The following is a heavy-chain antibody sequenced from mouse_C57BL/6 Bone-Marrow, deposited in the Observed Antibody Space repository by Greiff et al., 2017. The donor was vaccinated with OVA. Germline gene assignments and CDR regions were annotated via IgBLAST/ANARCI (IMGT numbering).Heavy chain of an antibody. CDR3: ASLLLVYYYAMDY. CDR1: GYTFTSYW. Sequence: QVQLQQPGTELVKPGASMKLSCKASGYTFTSYWMHWVKQRPGQGLEWIGNINPSNGGTNYNEKFKSKATLTVDKSSSTAYMQLSSLTSEDSAVYYCASLLLVYYYAMDYWGQGTSVTVSS. J-gene: IGHJ4*01. V-gene: IGHV1-53*01. CDR2: INPSNGGT.